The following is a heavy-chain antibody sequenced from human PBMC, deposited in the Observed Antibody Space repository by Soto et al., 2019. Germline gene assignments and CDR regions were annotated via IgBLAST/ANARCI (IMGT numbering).Heavy chain of an antibody. V-gene: IGHV4-4*07. CDR2: LHSTGAA. D-gene: IGHD6-13*01. Sequence: SETLSLTCTVSGGSINNYWWSWIRQAADKRLEWIGRLHSTGAANYNPSLRSRVTMSVDKSKNQFSLNLASVTAADTAVYYCVRDVPAAGTDWFDPWGQGTLVTVSS. J-gene: IGHJ5*02. CDR3: VRDVPAAGTDWFDP. CDR1: GGSINNYW.